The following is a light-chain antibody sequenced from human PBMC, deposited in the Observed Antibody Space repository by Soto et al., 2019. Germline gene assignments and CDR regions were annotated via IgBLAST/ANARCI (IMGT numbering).Light chain of an antibody. J-gene: IGKJ4*01. CDR1: QDISNY. CDR3: QQYDNLSALT. CDR2: VAS. Sequence: DIQMTQSPSSLSASVGDRVTITCQASQDISNYLNWYQQKPGKAPKLLIYVASNLETGVPSRFSGSGSGTDFTFTISSLQPEDIATYYCQQYDNLSALTFGGGTKVEIK. V-gene: IGKV1-33*01.